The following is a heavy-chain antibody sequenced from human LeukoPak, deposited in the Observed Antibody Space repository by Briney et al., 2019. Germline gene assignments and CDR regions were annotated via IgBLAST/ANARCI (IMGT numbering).Heavy chain of an antibody. CDR2: INAGNGNT. CDR3: AQTYCSSTRCYPGAFDI. Sequence: GASVKVSCKASGYTFTSYAMHWVRQAPGQRLEWMGWINAGNGNTKYSQKFQDRVTITRDTSASTAYMELSSLRSEDTAVYYCAQTYCSSTRCYPGAFDILGQGTMVTVSS. V-gene: IGHV1-3*01. CDR1: GYTFTSYA. D-gene: IGHD2-2*01. J-gene: IGHJ3*02.